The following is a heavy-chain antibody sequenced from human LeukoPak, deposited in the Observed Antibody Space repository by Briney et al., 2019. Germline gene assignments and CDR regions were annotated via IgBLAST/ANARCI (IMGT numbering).Heavy chain of an antibody. CDR1: GYTFTSYY. CDR2: INPSGGST. V-gene: IGHV1-46*01. Sequence: PGGSLRLSCAASGYTFTSYYMHWVRQAPGQGLEWMGIINPSGGSTSYAQKFQGRVTMTRDTSTSTVYMELSSLRSEDTAVYYCARGRTGTTSFDYWGQGTLVTVSS. CDR3: ARGRTGTTSFDY. D-gene: IGHD4-11*01. J-gene: IGHJ4*02.